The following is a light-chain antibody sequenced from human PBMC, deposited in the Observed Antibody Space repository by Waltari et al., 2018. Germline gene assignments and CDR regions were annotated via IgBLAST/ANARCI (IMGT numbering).Light chain of an antibody. CDR3: QSYDSSLSGGV. V-gene: IGLV1-40*01. CDR1: SPHIGAGYD. Sequence: QSVLTQPPSVSGAPGPRVTISCPGSSPHIGAGYDVHWYQQLPGTAPKLLIYGNSNRPSGVPDRFSGSKSGTSASLAITGLQAEDEADYYCQSYDSSLSGGVFGGGTKLTVL. J-gene: IGLJ2*01. CDR2: GNS.